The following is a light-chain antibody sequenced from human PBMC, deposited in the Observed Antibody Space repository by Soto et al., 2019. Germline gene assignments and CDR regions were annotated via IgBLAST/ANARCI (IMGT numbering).Light chain of an antibody. Sequence: QSALTQPASVSGSPGQSITISCTGTSSDVGGYNYVSWYQQQPGKAPKLMIYDVSNRPSGFSNRFSGSKSSNTATLTISGLQAEDEADYYCSSYTSSSTLHVFGTGTKVTVL. J-gene: IGLJ1*01. CDR1: SSDVGGYNY. V-gene: IGLV2-14*01. CDR3: SSYTSSSTLHV. CDR2: DVS.